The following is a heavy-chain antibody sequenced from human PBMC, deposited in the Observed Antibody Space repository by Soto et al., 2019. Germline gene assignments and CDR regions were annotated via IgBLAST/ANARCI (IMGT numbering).Heavy chain of an antibody. D-gene: IGHD4-17*01. V-gene: IGHV1-69*02. CDR3: ARARGVVYGDTLYYFDY. CDR2: IIPILGIA. CDR1: GGTFSSYT. Sequence: GASVKVSCKASGGTFSSYTISWVRQAPGQGLEWMGRIIPILGIANYAQKFQGRVTITADKSTSTAYMELSSLRSEDTAVYYCARARGVVYGDTLYYFDYWGQGTLVTVSS. J-gene: IGHJ4*02.